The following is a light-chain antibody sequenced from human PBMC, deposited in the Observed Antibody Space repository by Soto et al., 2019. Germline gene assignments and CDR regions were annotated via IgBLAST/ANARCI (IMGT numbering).Light chain of an antibody. CDR1: SSDVGGYNY. CDR2: EVS. CDR3: SSYAGSNNLVV. V-gene: IGLV2-8*01. Sequence: QSALTQPPSASWSPGQSVTISCTGTSSDVGGYNYVSWYQHHPGKAPKLMIYEVSKRPSGVPDRFSGSKSGNTASLTVSGLQAEEEADYYFSSYAGSNNLVVFGGGTKLTVL. J-gene: IGLJ2*01.